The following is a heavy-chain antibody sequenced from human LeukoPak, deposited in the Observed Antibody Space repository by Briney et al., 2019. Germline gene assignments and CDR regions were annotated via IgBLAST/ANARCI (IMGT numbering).Heavy chain of an antibody. V-gene: IGHV3-33*06. CDR1: GFSFSNYG. CDR3: AKTYSRESGYDFFFHY. J-gene: IGHJ4*02. CDR2: ISYDGRNI. D-gene: IGHD5-12*01. Sequence: GGSLRLSCAASGFSFSNYGFHWVRQAPGKGLDWVSAISYDGRNIHYADSVKGRFTISRDNSRNTVYLQMNSLRVEDAAVYYCAKTYSRESGYDFFFHYWGQGTRVTVSS.